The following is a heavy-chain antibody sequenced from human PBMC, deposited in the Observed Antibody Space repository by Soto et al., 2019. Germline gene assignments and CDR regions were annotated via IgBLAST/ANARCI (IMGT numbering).Heavy chain of an antibody. Sequence: RRLSCVGSGFTFSTYSINWVRQAPGKGLEWVSSVSSRSDIYYADSVKGRFTISRDNAKNSVSPQMNSLRAEDTAVYYCAREYTAWPLAYGLDVWGQGTTVTVYS. D-gene: IGHD2-2*02. J-gene: IGHJ6*02. CDR1: GFTFSTYS. V-gene: IGHV3-21*01. CDR2: VSSRSDI. CDR3: AREYTAWPLAYGLDV.